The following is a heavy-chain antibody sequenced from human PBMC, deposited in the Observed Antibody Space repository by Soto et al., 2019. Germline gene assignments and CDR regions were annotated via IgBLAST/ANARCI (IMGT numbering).Heavy chain of an antibody. CDR1: GYTFISYS. D-gene: IGHD6-13*01. CDR2: ISTYNGNT. CDR3: AREGAHSTGWYDYFDQ. V-gene: IGHV1-18*04. Sequence: QVQLVQSGGEVKKPEASVNISCKATGYTFISYSITWVRQAPGQGLEWMGWISTYNGNTKYAQSLQGRVTLTRDTSTNTAFMEISGLRSDDTAIYYCAREGAHSTGWYDYFDQWGQGTLVAVSS. J-gene: IGHJ4*02.